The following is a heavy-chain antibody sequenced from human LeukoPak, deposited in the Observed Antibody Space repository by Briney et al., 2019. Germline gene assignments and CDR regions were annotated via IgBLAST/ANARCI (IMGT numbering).Heavy chain of an antibody. V-gene: IGHV4-30-4*08. Sequence: PSETLSLTRTVSGGSISSGDYYWSWIRQPPGKGLEWIGYIYYSGSTYYNPSLKSRVTISVDTSKNQFSLKLRSVTAADTAVYYCARGRYCSSTSCYFFKAVGYFQHWGQGTLVTVSS. CDR2: IYYSGST. CDR1: GGSISSGDYY. CDR3: ARGRYCSSTSCYFFKAVGYFQH. J-gene: IGHJ1*01. D-gene: IGHD2-2*01.